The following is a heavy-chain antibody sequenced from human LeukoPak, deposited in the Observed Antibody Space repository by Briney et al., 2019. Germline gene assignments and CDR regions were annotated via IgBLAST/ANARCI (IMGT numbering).Heavy chain of an antibody. CDR3: AKDQPYYDSSGYYYSSFDY. Sequence: GGSLRLSCAASGFTFSSYAMSWVRQAPGKGLEWVSAISGSGGSTYYADSVKGRFTVSRDNSKDTLYLQMNSLRAEDTAVYYFAKDQPYYDSSGYYYSSFDYWGQGTLVTVST. D-gene: IGHD3-22*01. CDR1: GFTFSSYA. V-gene: IGHV3-23*01. CDR2: ISGSGGST. J-gene: IGHJ4*02.